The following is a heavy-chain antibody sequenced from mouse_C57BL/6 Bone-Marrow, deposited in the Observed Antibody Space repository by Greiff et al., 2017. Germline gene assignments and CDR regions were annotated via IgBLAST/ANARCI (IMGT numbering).Heavy chain of an antibody. J-gene: IGHJ2*01. D-gene: IGHD2-10*02. Sequence: VQLQQSGAELVRPGASVKLSCTASGFNIKDYYMHWVKQRPEQGLEWIGRIDPEDGDTEYAPKFQGKATMTADTSSNTAYLQLSSLTSEDTAVYYCTAYSVWGKDCFGYWGQGTTLTVSS. CDR3: TAYSVWGKDCFGY. CDR1: GFNIKDYY. CDR2: IDPEDGDT. V-gene: IGHV14-1*01.